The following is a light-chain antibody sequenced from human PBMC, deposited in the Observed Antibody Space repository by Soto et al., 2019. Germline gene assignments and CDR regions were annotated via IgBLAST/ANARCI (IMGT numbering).Light chain of an antibody. Sequence: SYELTQPPSVSVSPGLTASITCSGDKLGDKYACWYQQQPGQSPVLVIYQDSKRPSGIPERFSGSNSGNTATLTISGTQATDEADYYCQAWDSSSVVFGGGTKLTVL. CDR2: QDS. CDR1: KLGDKY. V-gene: IGLV3-1*01. J-gene: IGLJ2*01. CDR3: QAWDSSSVV.